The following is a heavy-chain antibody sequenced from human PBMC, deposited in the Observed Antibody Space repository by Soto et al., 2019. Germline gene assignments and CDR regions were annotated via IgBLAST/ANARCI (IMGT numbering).Heavy chain of an antibody. D-gene: IGHD3-10*01. CDR3: ARDGYDGSGSPYPAY. V-gene: IGHV4-59*01. CDR2: VYYLGST. Sequence: NPSETLSLTCSVSGGSMSEYFWSWIRQSPERGLEWIGYVYYLGSTDYNPSLKSRVTISVDTSKRQFSLRLSSVTAADAAIYYCARDGYDGSGSPYPAYWGPGIQVTVSS. CDR1: GGSMSEYF. J-gene: IGHJ4*02.